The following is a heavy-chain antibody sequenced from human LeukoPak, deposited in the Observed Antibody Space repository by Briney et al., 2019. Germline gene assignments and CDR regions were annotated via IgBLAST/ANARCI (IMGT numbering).Heavy chain of an antibody. CDR1: GFAFSNSW. D-gene: IGHD1-1*01. CDR2: INHEGGDI. V-gene: IGHV3-7*01. Sequence: GGSLRLSCAASGFAFSNSWMSWVRQAPGKGLEWVANINHEGGDIHYVDSVKGRFTISRDNAKDSLYLQMNSLRAGDTAVYYCATYINWVAGDVWGQGTTVTVSS. J-gene: IGHJ6*02. CDR3: ATYINWVAGDV.